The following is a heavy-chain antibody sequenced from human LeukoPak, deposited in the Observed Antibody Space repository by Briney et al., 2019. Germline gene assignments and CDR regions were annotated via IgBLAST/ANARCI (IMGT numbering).Heavy chain of an antibody. V-gene: IGHV4-59*08. D-gene: IGHD2-2*01. CDR3: AKLVVPAATASYYYYYMDV. CDR2: IYYSGST. Sequence: PSETLSLTCTVSGGSISSYYWSWIRQPPGKGLEWIGYIYYSGSTNYNPSLKSRVTISVDTSKNQFSLKLSSVTAADTAVYYCAKLVVPAATASYYYYYMDVWGKGTTVTASS. J-gene: IGHJ6*03. CDR1: GGSISSYY.